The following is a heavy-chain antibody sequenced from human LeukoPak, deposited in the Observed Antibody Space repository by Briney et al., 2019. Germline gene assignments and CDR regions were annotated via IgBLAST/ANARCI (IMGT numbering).Heavy chain of an antibody. V-gene: IGHV1-46*01. CDR3: ARDQRYYDSSGHLDY. J-gene: IGHJ4*02. Sequence: ASVKVSCKTSGYTFTSYYIRWVRQAPGQGLDWMGIINPSGGRTSYAQKFQGRVTMTRDTSTSTVYMELSSLRSEDTAVYYCARDQRYYDSSGHLDYWGQGTLVTVSS. CDR2: INPSGGRT. D-gene: IGHD3-22*01. CDR1: GYTFTSYY.